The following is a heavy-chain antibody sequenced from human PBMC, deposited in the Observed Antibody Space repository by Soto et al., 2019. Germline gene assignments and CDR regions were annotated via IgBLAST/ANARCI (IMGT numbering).Heavy chain of an antibody. D-gene: IGHD1-26*01. CDR2: IIPIFGTA. J-gene: IGHJ4*02. Sequence: QVQLVQSGAEVKKPGSSVKVSCKASGGTFSSYAISWVRQAPGQGLEWMGGIIPIFGTANYAQKFQGRVTIXXDXSXTTAYMELSSLRSEDTAVYYCARDTAPSSGSYCFDYWGQGTLVTVSS. CDR1: GGTFSSYA. CDR3: ARDTAPSSGSYCFDY. V-gene: IGHV1-69*12.